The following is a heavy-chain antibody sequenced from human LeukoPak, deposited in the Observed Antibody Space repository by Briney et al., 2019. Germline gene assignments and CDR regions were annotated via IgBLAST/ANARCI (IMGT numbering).Heavy chain of an antibody. D-gene: IGHD1-26*01. CDR2: IWFNGSNR. J-gene: IGHJ4*02. CDR3: AREGVRELLFDY. V-gene: IGHV3-30*02. Sequence: GGSLRLSCTASGFTFSAYGMHWVRQAPGKSLEWVAFIWFNGSNRKYADSVKGRFTFSRDNSKNTLYLQMNSLRAEDTAVYYCAREGVRELLFDYWGQGTLVAVSS. CDR1: GFTFSAYG.